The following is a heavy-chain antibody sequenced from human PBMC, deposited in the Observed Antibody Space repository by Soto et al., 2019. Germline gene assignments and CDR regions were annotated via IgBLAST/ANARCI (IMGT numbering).Heavy chain of an antibody. Sequence: QITLKESGPTLVKPTQTLTLTCTFSGFSLSTSGVGVGWIRQPPGKALEWLALIYWDDDKRYSPSLKSRLTITKDTSKNQVVLTMTNMDPVDTATYYCAHGAPLDYGSGLLQFDPWGQGTLVTVSS. D-gene: IGHD3-10*01. J-gene: IGHJ5*02. CDR1: GFSLSTSGVG. V-gene: IGHV2-5*02. CDR3: AHGAPLDYGSGLLQFDP. CDR2: IYWDDDK.